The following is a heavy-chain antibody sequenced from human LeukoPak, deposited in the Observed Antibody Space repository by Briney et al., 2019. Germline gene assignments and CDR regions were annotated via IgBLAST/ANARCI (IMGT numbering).Heavy chain of an antibody. Sequence: PSETLSLTCAVYGGSFSGYYWSWIRQPPGKGLEWNGEINHSGSTNYNPSLKSRVTISVDTSKNQFSLKLSSVTAADTAVYYCARGSSGWYNYWGQGTLVTVSS. D-gene: IGHD6-19*01. J-gene: IGHJ4*02. CDR3: ARGSSGWYNY. V-gene: IGHV4-34*01. CDR2: INHSGST. CDR1: GGSFSGYY.